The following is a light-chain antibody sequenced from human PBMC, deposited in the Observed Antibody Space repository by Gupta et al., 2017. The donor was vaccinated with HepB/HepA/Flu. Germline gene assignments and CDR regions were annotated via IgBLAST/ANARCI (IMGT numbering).Light chain of an antibody. V-gene: IGKV4-1*01. J-gene: IGKJ4*01. CDR2: WAF. CDR3: QQYYSTPLT. Sequence: DSLAVSLGERATINCKSSQSVLYSSNDKNYLAWYQQKPGQPPKLLIYWAFTRDSGVPDRFSGSGSGTDFTLTISSLQAEDVAGYYCQQYYSTPLTFGGGTKVEIK. CDR1: QSVLYSSNDKNY.